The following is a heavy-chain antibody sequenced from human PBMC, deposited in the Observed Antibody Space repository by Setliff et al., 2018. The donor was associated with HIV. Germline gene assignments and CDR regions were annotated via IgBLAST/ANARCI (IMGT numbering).Heavy chain of an antibody. CDR2: MRYDGSNK. CDR3: AKDKSYHDYIWGSSVLAY. J-gene: IGHJ4*02. CDR1: GFTFSDYD. V-gene: IGHV3-30*02. D-gene: IGHD3-16*01. Sequence: GGSLRLSCAASGFTFSDYDIHWVRQAPGKGLEWVAFMRYDGSNKDYADSVKGRFTISRDNSKNKLFLQMNSLRPEDTAIYYCAKDKSYHDYIWGSSVLAYWGQGTLVTVSS.